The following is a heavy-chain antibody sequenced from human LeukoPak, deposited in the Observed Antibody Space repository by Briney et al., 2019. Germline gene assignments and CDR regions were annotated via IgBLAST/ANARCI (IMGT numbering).Heavy chain of an antibody. CDR1: GFTFEDYA. CDR3: ARVALRSSYYYHMDV. J-gene: IGHJ6*03. Sequence: GGSLRLSCAASGFTFEDYAMSWVRQGPGKGLEWVSGINWNGGSAGYADSVKGRFTISRDNAKNSLYLQMNSLRAEDTALYSCARVALRSSYYYHMDVWGKGTTVPVSS. CDR2: INWNGGSA. V-gene: IGHV3-20*04. D-gene: IGHD5-12*01.